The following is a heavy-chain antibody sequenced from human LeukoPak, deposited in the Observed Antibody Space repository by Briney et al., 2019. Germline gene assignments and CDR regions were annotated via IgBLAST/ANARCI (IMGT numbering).Heavy chain of an antibody. CDR3: ASLWKLPGGN. V-gene: IGHV3-48*03. D-gene: IGHD5-24*01. Sequence: GGSLRLSCAAFGFTFSSYEMNWVRQAPGKGLEWVSYIGNSGSTKYADSVRGRFTISRDNTKSSVYLQMNSLRVEDTAVYYCASLWKLPGGNWGQGTLVTASS. CDR2: IGNSGST. CDR1: GFTFSSYE. J-gene: IGHJ1*01.